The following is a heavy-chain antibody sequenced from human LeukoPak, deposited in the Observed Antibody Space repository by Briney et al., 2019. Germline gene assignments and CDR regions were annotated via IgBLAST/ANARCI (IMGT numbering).Heavy chain of an antibody. Sequence: PGGSLRLSCAASGLPFSTYSMNWVRQAPGKGLEWVSTISRTSSYIYEADSVKGRFTISRDDANNSLYLQMNNVRDDDTAVYYCVTRASVNGKARFWGQGTLVTVSS. J-gene: IGHJ4*02. CDR3: VTRASVNGKARF. D-gene: IGHD1-20*01. CDR2: ISRTSSYI. V-gene: IGHV3-21*01. CDR1: GLPFSTYS.